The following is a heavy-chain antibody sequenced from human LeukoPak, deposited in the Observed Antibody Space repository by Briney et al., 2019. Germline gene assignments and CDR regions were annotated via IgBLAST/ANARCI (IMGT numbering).Heavy chain of an antibody. Sequence: GGSLRLSGAASGFTFSSYAMNWVRQAPGKGLEWVSAIRGGDTSAYYADSVKGRFTISRDASENTLYLQMNSLRAEDTAIYYCAKGRSSGAFCFDSWGQGTLVTVSS. J-gene: IGHJ4*02. CDR2: IRGGDTSA. V-gene: IGHV3-23*01. D-gene: IGHD3-10*01. CDR3: AKGRSSGAFCFDS. CDR1: GFTFSSYA.